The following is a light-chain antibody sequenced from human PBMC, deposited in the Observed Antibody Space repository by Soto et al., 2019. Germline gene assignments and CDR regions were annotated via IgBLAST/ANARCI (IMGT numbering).Light chain of an antibody. CDR3: QQYGRPPQT. Sequence: EIVMTQSPATLSVSPGERATLSCRASQSVSSNLAWYQQKPGQAPRLLIYGAASRATGISDRFSGSGSGTDFSLTISRLDPEDSAVYYCQQYGRPPQTFGQGTKVDIK. CDR2: GAA. CDR1: QSVSSN. V-gene: IGKV3-20*01. J-gene: IGKJ1*01.